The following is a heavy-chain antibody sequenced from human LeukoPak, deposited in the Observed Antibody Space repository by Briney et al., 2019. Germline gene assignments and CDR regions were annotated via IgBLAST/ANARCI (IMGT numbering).Heavy chain of an antibody. V-gene: IGHV4-4*07. Sequence: SETLSLTCIVSGVSISRYYWNWIGQPAGKGLEWIGRNYSCWSTNYNPSLKSRLTMSVDTSKNQFSLKLKSVTAADTGVYYRARDRRYCSGGSWYGGWFDPWGQGTVVTVSS. J-gene: IGHJ5*02. CDR2: NYSCWST. D-gene: IGHD2-15*01. CDR3: ARDRRYCSGGSWYGGWFDP. CDR1: GVSISRYY.